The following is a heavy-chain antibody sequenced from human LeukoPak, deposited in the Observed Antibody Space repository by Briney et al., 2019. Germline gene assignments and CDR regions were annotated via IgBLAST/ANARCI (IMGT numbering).Heavy chain of an antibody. CDR2: INHSRST. D-gene: IGHD3-9*01. J-gene: IGHJ3*02. CDR1: RGSFSGYY. CDR3: ASEGPRLRYFASGAAFDI. Sequence: SETLSLTCAVYRGSFSGYYWSWIRQPPGKGLEWIGEINHSRSTNYTPSLKSRVTISVDTSKNQFSLKLRSVTAADTAVYYCASEGPRLRYFASGAAFDIWGHGTMVTVSS. V-gene: IGHV4-34*01.